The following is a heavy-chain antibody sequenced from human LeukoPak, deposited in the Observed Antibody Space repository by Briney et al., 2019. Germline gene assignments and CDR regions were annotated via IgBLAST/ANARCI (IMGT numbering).Heavy chain of an antibody. D-gene: IGHD4-11*01. CDR1: GGSFSGYY. Sequence: SETLSLTCAVYGGSFSGYYWSWIRQPPGKGLEWIGEINHSGSTNYNPSLKSRVTISVDTSKNQFSLKLSSVTAADTAVYYCARGPGYEGYNNYLFDYRGQGTLVTVSS. V-gene: IGHV4-34*01. J-gene: IGHJ4*02. CDR3: ARGPGYEGYNNYLFDY. CDR2: INHSGST.